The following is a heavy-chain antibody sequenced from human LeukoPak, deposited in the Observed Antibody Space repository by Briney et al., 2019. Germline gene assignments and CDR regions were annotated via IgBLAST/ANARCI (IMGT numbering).Heavy chain of an antibody. Sequence: PGGSLRLSCAASGFTVSSNYMSWVRQAPGKGLEWVSVIYSGGSTYYADSVKGRFTISRHNSKNTLYLQMNSLRAEDTAVYYCAKVPCGGDCKTEYYFDYWGQGTLVTVSS. CDR2: IYSGGST. D-gene: IGHD2-21*02. CDR1: GFTVSSNY. CDR3: AKVPCGGDCKTEYYFDY. V-gene: IGHV3-53*04. J-gene: IGHJ4*02.